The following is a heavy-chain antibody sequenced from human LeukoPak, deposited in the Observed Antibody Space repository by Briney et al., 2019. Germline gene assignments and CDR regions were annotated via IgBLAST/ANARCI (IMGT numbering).Heavy chain of an antibody. CDR2: INPSGGST. Sequence: VASVKVSCKASGYIFTNYYMHWVRQAPGLGLEWMGMINPSGGSTRYAQKFQGRVTMNRDTSISTAYMELSRLRSDDTAVYYCASTPAYCSGGSCYSGNYYYYYMDVWGKGTTVTISS. J-gene: IGHJ6*03. CDR3: ASTPAYCSGGSCYSGNYYYYYMDV. CDR1: GYIFTNYY. D-gene: IGHD2-15*01. V-gene: IGHV1-46*01.